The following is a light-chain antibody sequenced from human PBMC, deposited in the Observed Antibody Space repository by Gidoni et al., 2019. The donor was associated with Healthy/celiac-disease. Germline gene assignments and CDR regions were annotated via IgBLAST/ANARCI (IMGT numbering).Light chain of an antibody. J-gene: IGKJ2*01. V-gene: IGKV1-5*03. Sequence: DIQMTQSPSTLSASVGDRVTITCRASQSISSWLAWYKQKPGKAPKLLIYKASSLESGVPSRFSGSGSGTEFTLTISSLQPDDFATYYGQQYNSYALXXXTKLEIK. CDR1: QSISSW. CDR2: KAS. CDR3: QQYNSYA.